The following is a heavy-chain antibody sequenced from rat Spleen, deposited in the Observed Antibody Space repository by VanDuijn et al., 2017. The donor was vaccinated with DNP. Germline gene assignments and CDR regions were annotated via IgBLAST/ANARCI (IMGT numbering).Heavy chain of an antibody. V-gene: IGHV5S13*01. Sequence: EVQLVESGENLVQPGRSLKLSCEASGFTFTDYNMAWVRQAPTKGLEWVASITNSGGSTYYRGSVKGRFTISRDNAKNTQYLQMDSLRSEDTATYYCARHVGGSYYYPDYWGQGVMVTVSS. J-gene: IGHJ2*01. CDR1: GFTFTDYN. CDR2: ITNSGGST. CDR3: ARHVGGSYYYPDY. D-gene: IGHD1-12*02.